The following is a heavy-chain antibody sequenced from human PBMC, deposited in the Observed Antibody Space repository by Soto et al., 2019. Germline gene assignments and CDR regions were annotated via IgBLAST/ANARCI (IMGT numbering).Heavy chain of an antibody. D-gene: IGHD3-10*01. V-gene: IGHV3-30*18. CDR3: AKDHRLLWFGEVLDY. CDR2: ISYDGSNK. J-gene: IGHJ4*02. Sequence: PGGSLRLSCAVSGFTFSSYGMHWVRQAPGKGLEWVAVISYDGSNKYCADSAKGRFTISRDNSKNTLYLQMNSLRAEDTAVYYCAKDHRLLWFGEVLDYWGQGTLVTVSS. CDR1: GFTFSSYG.